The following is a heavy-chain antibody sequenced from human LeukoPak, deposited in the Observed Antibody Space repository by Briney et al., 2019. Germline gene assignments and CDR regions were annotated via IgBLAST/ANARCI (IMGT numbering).Heavy chain of an antibody. CDR2: INHSGST. V-gene: IGHV4-34*01. J-gene: IGHJ2*01. Sequence: SETLSLTCAVYGGSFSSYYWSWIRQPPGKGLEWIGEINHSGSTNYNPSLKSRVTISVDTSKNQFSLKLSSVTAADTAVYYCARLSGGRPSAYWYFDLWGRGTLVTVSS. CDR3: ARLSGGRPSAYWYFDL. D-gene: IGHD2-8*02. CDR1: GGSFSSYY.